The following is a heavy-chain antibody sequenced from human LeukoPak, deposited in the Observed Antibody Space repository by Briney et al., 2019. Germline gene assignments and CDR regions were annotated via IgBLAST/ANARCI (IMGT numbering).Heavy chain of an antibody. V-gene: IGHV4-61*01. CDR3: ARGKQPDY. CDR2: IYFRGNT. J-gene: IGHJ4*02. Sequence: SETLSLTCTVSGGSVRSGNYFWSWIRQSPGKGLEWIGYIYFRGNTKYSPALESRVTISEDPSKNQFSLRLTSLTAADTAVYYCARGKQPDYWGQGTLVTVSS. CDR1: GGSVRSGNYF.